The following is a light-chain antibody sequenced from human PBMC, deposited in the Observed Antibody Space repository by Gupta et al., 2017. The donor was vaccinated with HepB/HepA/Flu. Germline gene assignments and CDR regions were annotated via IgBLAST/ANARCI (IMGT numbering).Light chain of an antibody. V-gene: IGLV1-40*01. CDR3: QSYDSSLSGFYV. J-gene: IGLJ1*01. CDR2: GNS. CDR1: SSNIGAGYD. Sequence: QSVLTQPPSVSGAPGQRVTISRTGSSSNIGAGYDVHWYQQLPGTAPKLLIYGNSNRPSGVPDRFSGSKSGTSASLAITGLQAEDEADYYCQSYDSSLSGFYVFGTGTKVTVL.